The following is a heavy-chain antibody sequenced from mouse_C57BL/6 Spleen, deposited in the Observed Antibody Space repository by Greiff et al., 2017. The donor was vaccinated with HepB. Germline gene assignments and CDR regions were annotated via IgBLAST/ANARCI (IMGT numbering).Heavy chain of an antibody. CDR1: GYTFTDYY. J-gene: IGHJ2*01. Sequence: EVQLQQSGPELVKPGASVKISCKASGYTFTDYYMNWVKQSHGKSLEWIGDINPNNGGTSYNQKFKGKATLTVDKSSSTAYMELRSLTSEDSAVYYCARQGTEVATEDYWGQGTTLTVSS. V-gene: IGHV1-26*01. CDR3: ARQGTEVATEDY. CDR2: INPNNGGT. D-gene: IGHD1-1*01.